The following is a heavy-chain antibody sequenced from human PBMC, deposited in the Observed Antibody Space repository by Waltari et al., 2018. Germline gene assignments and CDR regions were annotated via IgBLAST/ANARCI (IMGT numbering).Heavy chain of an antibody. CDR2: IYYSGST. Sequence: LQLQESGPGLVKPSETLSFTCTVAGGSISSSSYYWGWVRQPPGKGLEWIGSIYYSGSTDYNPSRKSRVTISVDTSKNQFSLKLSSVTAADTAVYYCATKRESSASGFDYWGQGTLVTVSS. CDR3: ATKRESSASGFDY. J-gene: IGHJ4*02. V-gene: IGHV4-39*01. D-gene: IGHD6-19*01. CDR1: GGSISSSSYY.